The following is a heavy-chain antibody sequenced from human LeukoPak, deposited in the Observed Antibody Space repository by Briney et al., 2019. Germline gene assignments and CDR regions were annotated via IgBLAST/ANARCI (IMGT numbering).Heavy chain of an antibody. Sequence: GGSLRLSCAASGFTFSSYSMNRVRQAPGKGLEWVSSISSSSSYIYYADSVKGRFTISRDNAKNSLYLQMNSLRAEDTAVYYCAKGEEYYYDSTGYYGFWGQGTLVTVSS. CDR3: AKGEEYYYDSTGYYGF. CDR1: GFTFSSYS. CDR2: ISSSSSYI. D-gene: IGHD3-22*01. J-gene: IGHJ4*02. V-gene: IGHV3-21*04.